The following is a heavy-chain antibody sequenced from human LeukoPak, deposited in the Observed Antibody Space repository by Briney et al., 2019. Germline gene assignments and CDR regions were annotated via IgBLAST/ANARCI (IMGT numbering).Heavy chain of an antibody. J-gene: IGHJ5*02. V-gene: IGHV4-59*08. CDR2: IYYIGRT. Sequence: KPSETLTLTCTASSGFLSGHSWRWIRQPPGKGLEWIGHIYYIGRTNYTPSLESRATLSVDTSKNQVSLKLSSVTAADTAVYYCARRLYSSGYGDWFDPWGQGILVTVSS. CDR1: SGFLSGHS. D-gene: IGHD6-19*01. CDR3: ARRLYSSGYGDWFDP.